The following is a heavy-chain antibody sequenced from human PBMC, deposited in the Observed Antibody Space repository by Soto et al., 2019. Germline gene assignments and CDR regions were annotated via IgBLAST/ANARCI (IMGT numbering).Heavy chain of an antibody. J-gene: IGHJ5*02. V-gene: IGHV3-23*01. D-gene: IGHD3-22*01. CDR1: GFTSSNYA. CDR2: ISTSGGRT. Sequence: EVQLLESGGALVQPGGSLRLSCAASGFTSSNYAMSWVRQAPGKGLEWVSVISTSGGRTYYADSVKGRFTISRDNSNNTLYRQMNSLRAEDTAVYYCARDYYPSSGYPNWFDPWGQGTLVTVSS. CDR3: ARDYYPSSGYPNWFDP.